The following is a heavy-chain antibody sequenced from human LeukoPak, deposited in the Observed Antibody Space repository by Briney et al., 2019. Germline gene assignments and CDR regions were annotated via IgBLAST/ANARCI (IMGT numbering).Heavy chain of an antibody. Sequence: KPGESLRLSCAASGFTFSSYSMNWVRQAPGKGLEWVSSISSSSSYIYYADSVKGRFTISRDNAKNSLYPQMNSLRAEDTAVYYCARDFRSGRAAAGTLGYWGQGTLVTVSS. CDR2: ISSSSSYI. CDR1: GFTFSSYS. D-gene: IGHD6-13*01. CDR3: ARDFRSGRAAAGTLGY. J-gene: IGHJ4*02. V-gene: IGHV3-21*01.